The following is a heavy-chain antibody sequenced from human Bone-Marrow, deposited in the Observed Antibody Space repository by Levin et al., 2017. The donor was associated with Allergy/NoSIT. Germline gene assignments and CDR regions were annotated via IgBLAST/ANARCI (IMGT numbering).Heavy chain of an antibody. Sequence: ASVKVSCKASGYTFSNFYIHWVRQAPGRGLEWMGIINPTDGNTGYAQKFQGRLTLTRDTSTNTLYLDLSSLRSEDTAIYYCARLVIGLDSSSDYWGQGTLVTVFS. CDR2: INPTDGNT. D-gene: IGHD3-22*01. CDR1: GYTFSNFY. J-gene: IGHJ4*02. CDR3: ARLVIGLDSSSDY. V-gene: IGHV1-46*01.